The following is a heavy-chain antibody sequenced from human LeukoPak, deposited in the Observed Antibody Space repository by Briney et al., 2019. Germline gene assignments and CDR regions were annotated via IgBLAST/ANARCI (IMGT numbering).Heavy chain of an antibody. Sequence: GGSLRLSCAASGFTFSSYAMHWVRQAPGKGLEWVALISYDGTNKYYADSVKGRFTISRDNSKNTLYLQMNSLRPEDTAVYYCAKGGHDYGGLPQPYWGQGTLVTVSS. CDR2: ISYDGTNK. J-gene: IGHJ4*02. CDR1: GFTFSSYA. CDR3: AKGGHDYGGLPQPY. V-gene: IGHV3-30*18. D-gene: IGHD4-23*01.